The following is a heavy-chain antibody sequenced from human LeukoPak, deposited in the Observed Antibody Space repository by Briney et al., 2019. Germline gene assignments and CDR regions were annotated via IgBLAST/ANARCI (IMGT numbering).Heavy chain of an antibody. V-gene: IGHV4-34*01. D-gene: IGHD3-10*01. Sequence: SETLSLTCAVYGGSFSGYYWSWIRQPPGKGLEWIGEINHSGSTNYNPSLKSRVTISVDTSKNQFSLKLSSVTAADTAVYYCASSYTVRGVIWEDYWGQGTLVTVSS. CDR2: INHSGST. CDR3: ASSYTVRGVIWEDY. CDR1: GGSFSGYY. J-gene: IGHJ4*02.